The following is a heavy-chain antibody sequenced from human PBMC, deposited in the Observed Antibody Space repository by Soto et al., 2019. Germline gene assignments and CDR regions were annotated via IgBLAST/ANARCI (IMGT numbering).Heavy chain of an antibody. CDR3: SGAPKGIAAAGTMNWFES. D-gene: IGHD6-13*01. CDR2: MNPNSGKT. Sequence: QVQLVQSGAEGQKPGASVKVSCKASGYTFTSYDFHWMRQATGKGLEWMGWMNPNSGKTGYAQTCQGRVTMTRNTSISTAYMELTRLRSEDTAVYYCSGAPKGIAAAGTMNWFESWGQGTLVTVSS. CDR1: GYTFTSYD. V-gene: IGHV1-8*01. J-gene: IGHJ5*01.